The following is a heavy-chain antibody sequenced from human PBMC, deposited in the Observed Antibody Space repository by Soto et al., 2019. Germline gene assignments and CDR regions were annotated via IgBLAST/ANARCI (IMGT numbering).Heavy chain of an antibody. CDR3: ARGGRGYSSAPRYYFDY. CDR2: IIPIFATV. D-gene: IGHD5-18*01. CDR1: GGSFSSNP. J-gene: IGHJ4*02. V-gene: IGHV1-69*01. Sequence: QVQLVQSGSEVKKPGSSVKVSCKASGGSFSSNPISWVRQAPGQGLEWMAGIIPIFATVHYAQKFQGRVTITADESTSPAYMELTSLRSDDTAVYFCARGGRGYSSAPRYYFDYWGQGTLVTVS.